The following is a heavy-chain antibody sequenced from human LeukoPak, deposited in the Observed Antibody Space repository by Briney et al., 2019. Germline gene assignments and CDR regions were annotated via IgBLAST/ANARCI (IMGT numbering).Heavy chain of an antibody. CDR3: AKTSVRIAAAGNYYFDY. V-gene: IGHV3-30*18. CDR2: IWYGGSNK. J-gene: IGHJ4*02. D-gene: IGHD6-13*01. CDR1: GFTFSSYG. Sequence: GRSLRLSCAASGFTFSSYGMHWVRQAPGKGLEWVAVIWYGGSNKYYADSVKGRFTISRDNSKNTLYLQMNSLRAEDTAVYYCAKTSVRIAAAGNYYFDYWGQGTLVTVSS.